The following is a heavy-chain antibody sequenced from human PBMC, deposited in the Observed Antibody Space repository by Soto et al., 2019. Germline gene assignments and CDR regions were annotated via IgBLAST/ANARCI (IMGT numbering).Heavy chain of an antibody. D-gene: IGHD2-8*02. CDR1: GFPFTTYT. CDR3: ANIRNVVYAHNAY. Sequence: GGSLRLSCAASGFPFTTYTMNWVRQAPGKGLEWVAVISDDGSNKYYADSVRGRFAISRDNSNNMLYLQMNSLRAEDTAVYYCANIRNVVYAHNAYWGQGTLVTVSS. CDR2: ISDDGSNK. J-gene: IGHJ4*02. V-gene: IGHV3-30*18.